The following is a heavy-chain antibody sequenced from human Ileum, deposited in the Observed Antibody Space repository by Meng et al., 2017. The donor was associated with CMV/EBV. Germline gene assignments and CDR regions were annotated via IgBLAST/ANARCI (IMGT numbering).Heavy chain of an antibody. J-gene: IGHJ4*02. D-gene: IGHD5-24*01. Sequence: ASVKVSCKASGYTFIDRYMHWVRQAPGQGLEWMGWIDTYKGDTNYLQKLQGRVTMTTDTSTTTAYMELRSLRSDDTAIYYCARRSRNGYNSEIDYWGQGTRVTVSS. CDR1: GYTFIDRY. CDR2: IDTYKGDT. CDR3: ARRSRNGYNSEIDY. V-gene: IGHV1/OR15-2*02.